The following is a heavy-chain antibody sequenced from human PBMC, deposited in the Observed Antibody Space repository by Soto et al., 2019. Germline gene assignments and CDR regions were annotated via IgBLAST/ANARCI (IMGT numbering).Heavy chain of an antibody. D-gene: IGHD6-19*01. CDR1: GFTFSSYG. CDR3: AKDSSGWAHDAFDM. CDR2: IWYDGSIK. Sequence: QVQLVESGGGVVQPGRSLRLSCAASGFTFSSYGMHWVRQAPGKGLEWVAVIWYDGSIKSYADSVKGRLTISRDNSRNRLYLQINSLRAEDTAVYFCAKDSSGWAHDAFDMWGQGTMVTVSS. V-gene: IGHV3-33*06. J-gene: IGHJ3*02.